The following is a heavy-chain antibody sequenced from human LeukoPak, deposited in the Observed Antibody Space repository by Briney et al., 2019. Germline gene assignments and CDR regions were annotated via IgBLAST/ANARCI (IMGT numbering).Heavy chain of an antibody. J-gene: IGHJ3*02. CDR2: INHSGST. CDR3: AVPPPRGYSYGLDAFDI. Sequence: SETLSLTCAVYGGSFSGYYWSWIRQPPGKGLEWIGEINHSGSTNYNPSLKSRVTISVDTSKNQFSLKLSSVTAADTAVYYCAVPPPRGYSYGLDAFDIWGQGTMVTVSS. CDR1: GGSFSGYY. V-gene: IGHV4-34*01. D-gene: IGHD5-18*01.